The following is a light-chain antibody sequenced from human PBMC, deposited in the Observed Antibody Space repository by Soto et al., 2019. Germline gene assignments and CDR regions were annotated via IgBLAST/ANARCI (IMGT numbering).Light chain of an antibody. CDR3: SSYTSSSFWV. Sequence: QAVVTQPASVSGSPGQSITISCTGTSSDVGGYNYVSWYQQHPGKAPNLMIYEVSNRPSGISNRFSGSKSGNTASLTISGLQAEDEADYYCSSYTSSSFWVFGGGTKLTVL. J-gene: IGLJ3*02. V-gene: IGLV2-14*01. CDR2: EVS. CDR1: SSDVGGYNY.